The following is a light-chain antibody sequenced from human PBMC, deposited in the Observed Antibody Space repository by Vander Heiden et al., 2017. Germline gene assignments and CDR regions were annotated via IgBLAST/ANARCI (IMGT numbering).Light chain of an antibody. CDR2: DAS. J-gene: IGKJ3*01. CDR1: QSVSSD. V-gene: IGKV3-11*01. Sequence: EIVLTQSPATLSLSPGERATLSCRARQSVSSDLAWYQQKPGQAPRLLIYDASARATRVPTRFSGSGSGTDFTLTIRSLEPEDFAVYYCKQRSNLFTFGPGTTVDIK. CDR3: KQRSNLFT.